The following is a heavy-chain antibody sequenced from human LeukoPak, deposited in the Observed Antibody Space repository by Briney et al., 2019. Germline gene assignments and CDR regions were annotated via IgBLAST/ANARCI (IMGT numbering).Heavy chain of an antibody. CDR1: GFTFSSYA. D-gene: IGHD3-9*01. J-gene: IGHJ4*02. V-gene: IGHV3-23*01. Sequence: GGSLKLSCAASGFTFSSYAMGWVRQAPGKGLEWVSAISGSGGSTYYADSVKGRFTISRDNSKNTLYLQMNSLRAEDTAVYYCAKYEINNVGGYWGQGTLVTVSS. CDR3: AKYEINNVGGY. CDR2: ISGSGGST.